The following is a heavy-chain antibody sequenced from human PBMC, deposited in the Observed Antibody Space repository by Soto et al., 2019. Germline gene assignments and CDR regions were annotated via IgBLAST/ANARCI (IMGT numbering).Heavy chain of an antibody. Sequence: PSETLPLTCTLSGGSVRAPDWWNWVRQSPDKGLEWIAEVHISGHSNYNPSLRSRVSVSIDSSKNQFYLNLNSVTAADTAIYYCARVRQGCSANNCYFDPWGQGTQVTVSS. J-gene: IGHJ5*01. CDR3: ARVRQGCSANNCYFDP. V-gene: IGHV4-4*02. D-gene: IGHD1-1*01. CDR2: VHISGHS. CDR1: GGSVRAPDW.